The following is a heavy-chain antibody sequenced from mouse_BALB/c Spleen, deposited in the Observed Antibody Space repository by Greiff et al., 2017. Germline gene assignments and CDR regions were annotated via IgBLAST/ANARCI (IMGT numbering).Heavy chain of an antibody. V-gene: IGHV14-3*02. CDR2: IDPANGNT. Sequence: EVQLQQSGAELVKPGASVKLSCTASGFNIKDTYMHWVKQRPEQGLEWIGRIDPANGNTKYDPKFQGKATITADTSSNTAYLQLSSLTSEDTAVYYCAPITAVGGADYWGQGTTLTVSS. CDR3: APITAVGGADY. D-gene: IGHD1-1*01. CDR1: GFNIKDTY. J-gene: IGHJ2*01.